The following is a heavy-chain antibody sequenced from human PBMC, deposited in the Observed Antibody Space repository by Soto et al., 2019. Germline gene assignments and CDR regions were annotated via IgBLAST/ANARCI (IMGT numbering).Heavy chain of an antibody. CDR3: ARDLYYYDSSGYYYDY. Sequence: ASVKGSCKASGYTFTNYGISWVRQAPGQRVEWMGWINDCNGNTKYSQKFQGRVTITRDTSASTAYMELSSLRSEDSVVYYCARDLYYYDSSGYYYDYWGQGQWSPSPQ. CDR2: INDCNGNT. D-gene: IGHD3-22*01. J-gene: IGHJ4*02. V-gene: IGHV1-18*01. CDR1: GYTFTNYG.